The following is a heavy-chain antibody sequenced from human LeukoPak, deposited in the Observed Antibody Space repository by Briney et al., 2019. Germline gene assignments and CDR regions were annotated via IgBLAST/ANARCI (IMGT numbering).Heavy chain of an antibody. V-gene: IGHV3-7*01. J-gene: IGHJ4*02. Sequence: GGSLRLSCAASGFTFSSYWMSWVRQAPGKGLEWVANIKQDGSEKYYVDSVKGRFTISRDNAKDSLYLQMNSLRAEDTAVYYCARVDDYGDYPYYFDYWGQGTLVTVSS. CDR2: IKQDGSEK. CDR3: ARVDDYGDYPYYFDY. D-gene: IGHD4-17*01. CDR1: GFTFSSYW.